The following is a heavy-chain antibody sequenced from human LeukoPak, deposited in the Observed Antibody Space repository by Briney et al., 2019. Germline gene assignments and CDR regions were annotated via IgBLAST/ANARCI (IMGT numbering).Heavy chain of an antibody. CDR3: ARDQNYYGSGSYAPYYYYGMDV. V-gene: IGHV3-74*01. CDR2: INSDGSST. CDR1: GFTFSGYW. Sequence: GGSLRLSCAASGFTFSGYWMHWVRQAPGKGLVRVSRINSDGSSTSYADSVKGRFTISRDNAKNTLYLQMNSLRAEDTAVYYCARDQNYYGSGSYAPYYYYGMDVWGKGTTVTVSS. D-gene: IGHD3-10*01. J-gene: IGHJ6*04.